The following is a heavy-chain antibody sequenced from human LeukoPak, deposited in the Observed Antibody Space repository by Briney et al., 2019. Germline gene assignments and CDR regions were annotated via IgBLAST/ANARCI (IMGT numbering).Heavy chain of an antibody. Sequence: SETLSLTCTVSGGSISSYYWSWIRQPPGKGLEWIGYIYYSGSTNYNPSLKGRVTISVDTSKNQFSLKLSSVTAADTAVYYCARDHRAAAGPFYYYYGMDVWGQGTTVTVSS. J-gene: IGHJ6*02. D-gene: IGHD6-13*01. CDR1: GGSISSYY. V-gene: IGHV4-59*01. CDR3: ARDHRAAAGPFYYYYGMDV. CDR2: IYYSGST.